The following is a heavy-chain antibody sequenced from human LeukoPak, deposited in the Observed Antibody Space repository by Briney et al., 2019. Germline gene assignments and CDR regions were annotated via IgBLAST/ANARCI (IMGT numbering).Heavy chain of an antibody. V-gene: IGHV4-61*02. CDR1: GDSMSSGSSY. CDR2: IYTSGST. Sequence: PSETLSLTCTVSGDSMSSGSSYWSWIRQPAGKGLEWIGRIYTSGSTIYNPSLKSRVTISVDTSKNQFSLNLCSVTVADTAVYYCARDLTIFPYNWFDPWGQGTLVTVSS. J-gene: IGHJ5*02. CDR3: ARDLTIFPYNWFDP. D-gene: IGHD3-3*01.